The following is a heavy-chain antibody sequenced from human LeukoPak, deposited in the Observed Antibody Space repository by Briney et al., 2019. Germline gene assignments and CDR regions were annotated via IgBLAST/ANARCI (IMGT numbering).Heavy chain of an antibody. CDR3: ARVAPGHDVGRGYFDY. CDR1: GFIFNTYS. CDR2: ITSTSYAM. Sequence: RGSLRLSCAASGFIFNTYSMNWVRQAPGKGLEWLSYITSTSYAMYYADSVKGRFTISRDNARDSLYLQMNSLRAEDTAVYYCARVAPGHDVGRGYFDYWGQGTLVTVSS. J-gene: IGHJ4*02. D-gene: IGHD2-21*01. V-gene: IGHV3-48*01.